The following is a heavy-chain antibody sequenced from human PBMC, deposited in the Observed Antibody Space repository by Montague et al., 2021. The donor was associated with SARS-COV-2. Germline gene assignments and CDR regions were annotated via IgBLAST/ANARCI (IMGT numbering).Heavy chain of an antibody. CDR3: ARRLTVWIGYAKSVYFDY. Sequence: SETLSLTCTVSGGSMMSPSFHRVWIRPAPGKGLEWIGSHNYDGTTYLYPSLRSRVTLSVDTPRCQFYLELSSVTAADTAVYCCARRLTVWIGYAKSVYFDYWGQGLLVTVSS. D-gene: IGHD3-3*01. CDR1: GGSMMSPSFH. J-gene: IGHJ4*02. V-gene: IGHV4-39*01. CDR2: HNYDGTT.